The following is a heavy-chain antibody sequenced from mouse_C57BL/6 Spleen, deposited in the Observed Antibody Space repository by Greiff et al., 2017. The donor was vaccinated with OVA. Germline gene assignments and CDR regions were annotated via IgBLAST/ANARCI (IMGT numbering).Heavy chain of an antibody. J-gene: IGHJ4*01. CDR1: GFSLTSYG. CDR3: ARNYGSSYVTYAMDY. CDR2: IWSGGST. D-gene: IGHD1-1*01. V-gene: IGHV2-2*01. Sequence: QVQLKESGPGLVQPSQSLSITCTVSGFSLTSYGVHWVRQSPGKGLEWLGVIWSGGSTDYNAAFISRLSISKDNSKSQVFFKMNSLQADDTAIYYCARNYGSSYVTYAMDYWGQGTSVTVSS.